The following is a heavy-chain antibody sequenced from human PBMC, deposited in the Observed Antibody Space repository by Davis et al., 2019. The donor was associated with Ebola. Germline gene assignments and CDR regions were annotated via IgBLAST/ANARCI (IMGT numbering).Heavy chain of an antibody. J-gene: IGHJ6*02. CDR3: ARIGVVVAATSAYYYYYGMDV. CDR1: GGSFSAYY. D-gene: IGHD2-15*01. V-gene: IGHV4-34*01. Sequence: MPSETLSLTCAVSGGSFSAYYWSCISYPHWQGLDWIGEINHSGSTNYKPSLKSRVTISVDTSKNQFSLKLSSVTAADTAVYYCARIGVVVAATSAYYYYYGMDVWGQGTAVTVSS. CDR2: INHSGST.